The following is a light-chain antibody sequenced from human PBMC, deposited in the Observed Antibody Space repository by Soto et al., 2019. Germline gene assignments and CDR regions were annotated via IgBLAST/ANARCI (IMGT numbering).Light chain of an antibody. CDR2: DAS. J-gene: IGKJ5*01. CDR1: QDISNY. Sequence: DIQMTQSPSSLSESVGDRVTITCQASQDISNYLNWYQQKPGKPPKLLIYDASNLEIGVPSRFSGSGSGTDFTFTISGLQPEDIAIYYCQQYDNPPTITFGQGTRLEIK. CDR3: QQYDNPPTIT. V-gene: IGKV1-33*01.